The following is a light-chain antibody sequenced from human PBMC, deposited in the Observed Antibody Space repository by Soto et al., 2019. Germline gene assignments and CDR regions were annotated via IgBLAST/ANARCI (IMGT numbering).Light chain of an antibody. V-gene: IGKV3-20*01. CDR3: QQYGSSPWT. CDR1: QRVSSSY. Sequence: EIVLTQSPGTLSLSPGERATLSCRASQRVSSSYLAWYQQKPGQAPRLLIYGASSRATGIPDRFSGSGSGTDFTITISRLELEDFVVYYCQQYGSSPWTFGQGTKVEIK. J-gene: IGKJ1*01. CDR2: GAS.